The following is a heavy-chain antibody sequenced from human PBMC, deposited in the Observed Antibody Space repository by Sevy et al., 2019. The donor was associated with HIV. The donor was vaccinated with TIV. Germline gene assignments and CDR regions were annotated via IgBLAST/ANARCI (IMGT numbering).Heavy chain of an antibody. CDR1: GFTFSSYG. Sequence: GSLRLSCAASGFTFSSYGMHWVRQAPGKGLEWVAFIRYDGSNKYYADSVKGRFTISRDNSKNTLYLQMNSLRAEDTAVYYCAKNPVPAAPYYYYGMDVWGQGTTVTVSS. CDR2: IRYDGSNK. D-gene: IGHD2-2*01. V-gene: IGHV3-30*02. CDR3: AKNPVPAAPYYYYGMDV. J-gene: IGHJ6*02.